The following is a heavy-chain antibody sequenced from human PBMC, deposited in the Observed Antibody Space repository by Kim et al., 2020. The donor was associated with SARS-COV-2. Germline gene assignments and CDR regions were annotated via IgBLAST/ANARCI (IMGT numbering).Heavy chain of an antibody. CDR2: ISAYNGNT. CDR1: GYTFTSYG. J-gene: IGHJ6*02. CDR3: ARDLRWATSPNITIFGVDRFYGMDV. Sequence: ASVKVSCKASGYTFTSYGISWVRQAPGQGLEWMGWISAYNGNTNYAQKLQGRVTMTTDTSTSTAYMELRSLRSDDTAVYYCARDLRWATSPNITIFGVDRFYGMDVWGQGTTFTVSS. D-gene: IGHD3-3*01. V-gene: IGHV1-18*04.